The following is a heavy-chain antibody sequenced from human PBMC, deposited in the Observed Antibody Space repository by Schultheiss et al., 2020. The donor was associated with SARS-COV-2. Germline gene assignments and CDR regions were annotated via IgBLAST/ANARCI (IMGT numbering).Heavy chain of an antibody. V-gene: IGHV3-48*03. CDR3: ARMFRNTYYYGSGSLRGAPDY. D-gene: IGHD3-10*01. CDR1: GFTFSSYE. J-gene: IGHJ4*03. Sequence: GGSLRLSCAASGFTFSSYEMNWVRQAPGKGLEWVSYISSSGSTIYYADSVKGRFTISRDNAKNSLYLQMNSLRAEDTAVYYCARMFRNTYYYGSGSLRGAPDYWGQGTMVTVSS. CDR2: ISSSGSTI.